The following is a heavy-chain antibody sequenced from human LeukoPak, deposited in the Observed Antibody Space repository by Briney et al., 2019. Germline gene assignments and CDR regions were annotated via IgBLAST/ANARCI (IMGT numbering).Heavy chain of an antibody. CDR1: GSTFDDYG. V-gene: IGHV3-20*04. J-gene: IGHJ3*02. CDR3: ARCRNTTTGDAFDI. Sequence: GGSLRLSCAASGSTFDDYGMSWVRQVPGKGLEWVSGINWNGDAIGYVESVKGRFAISRDNAKKSLFVQMNSLRAEDTALYYCARCRNTTTGDAFDIWGQGTMVTVSS. CDR2: INWNGDAI. D-gene: IGHD2/OR15-2a*01.